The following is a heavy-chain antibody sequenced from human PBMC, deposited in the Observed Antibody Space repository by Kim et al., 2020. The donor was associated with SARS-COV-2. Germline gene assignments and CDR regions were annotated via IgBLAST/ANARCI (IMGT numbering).Heavy chain of an antibody. V-gene: IGHV3-30*18. CDR2: ISYDGSNK. J-gene: IGHJ4*01. D-gene: IGHD6-19*01. CDR3: AKDDLGYSSGWSNFDY. CDR1: GFTFSSYG. Sequence: GGSLRLSCAASGFTFSSYGMHWVRQAPGKGLEWVAVISYDGSNKYYADSVKGRFTISRDNSKNTLYLQMNSLRAEDTAVYYCAKDDLGYSSGWSNFDYWG.